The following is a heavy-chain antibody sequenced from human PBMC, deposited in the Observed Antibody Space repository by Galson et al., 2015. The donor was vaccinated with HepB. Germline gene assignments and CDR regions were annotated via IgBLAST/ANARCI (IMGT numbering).Heavy chain of an antibody. V-gene: IGHV3-33*08. Sequence: SLRLSCAASGFTFSSYGMHWVRQAPGKGLEWVAVIWYDGSNKYYADSVKGRFTISRDNSKNTLYLQMNSLRAEDTAVYYCARGGPYYYDSSGYFHYWGQGTLVTVFS. CDR3: ARGGPYYYDSSGYFHY. J-gene: IGHJ4*02. CDR1: GFTFSSYG. D-gene: IGHD3-22*01. CDR2: IWYDGSNK.